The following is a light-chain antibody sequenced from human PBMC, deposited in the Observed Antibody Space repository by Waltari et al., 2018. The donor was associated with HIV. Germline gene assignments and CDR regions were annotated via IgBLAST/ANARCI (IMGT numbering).Light chain of an antibody. CDR3: CSYAGSFTWV. V-gene: IGLV2-11*01. J-gene: IGLJ3*02. CDR2: HVS. CDR1: SSDVGGYNH. Sequence: QSALTQPRSVSGSPGQSVTISCTGTSSDVGGYNHVSWYQQHQGKAPKLLIYHVSERPSGVPDRFSCSQSGNTASLTISGLQAEDEADYCCCSYAGSFTWVFGGGTKLTVL.